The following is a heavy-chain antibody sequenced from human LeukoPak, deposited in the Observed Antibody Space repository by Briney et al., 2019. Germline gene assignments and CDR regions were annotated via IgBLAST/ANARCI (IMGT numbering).Heavy chain of an antibody. CDR2: INAGNGNT. D-gene: IGHD6-19*01. Sequence: ASVKVSCKASGYTFTSYAMHWVRQAPGQRLEWMGWINAGNGNTKYSQKFQGRVTITRDTSASTAYMELSSLRSEDTAVYYCASIAVAGGDFDYWGQGTLVTVSS. CDR1: GYTFTSYA. V-gene: IGHV1-3*01. CDR3: ASIAVAGGDFDY. J-gene: IGHJ4*02.